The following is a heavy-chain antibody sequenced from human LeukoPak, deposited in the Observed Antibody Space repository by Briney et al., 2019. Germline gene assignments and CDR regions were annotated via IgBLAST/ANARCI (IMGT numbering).Heavy chain of an antibody. V-gene: IGHV2-5*01. J-gene: IGHJ5*02. CDR3: AHRLGYCSTTSCYADWFDP. Sequence: SGPTLVKPTQTLTLTCTFSGFSLSSSGVGVGWIRQLPGKALEWLALIYWNDDKRYSPSLKSKLTITKDTSKNEVVLTMTNMDPVDTATYYCAHRLGYCSTTSCYADWFDPWGQGTLVTVSS. D-gene: IGHD2-2*01. CDR1: GFSLSSSGVG. CDR2: IYWNDDK.